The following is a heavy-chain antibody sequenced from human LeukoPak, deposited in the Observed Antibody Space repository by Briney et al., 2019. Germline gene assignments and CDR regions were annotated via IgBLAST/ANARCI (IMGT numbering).Heavy chain of an antibody. V-gene: IGHV3-48*01. J-gene: IGHJ4*02. CDR3: ARDGRGLGNYFDY. CDR2: ISSSSGTI. D-gene: IGHD3-10*01. Sequence: GGSLRLSCAASGFTFSSYSMNWVRQAPGRGLGWVSYISSSSGTIYYADSVKGRFTISRDNAKNSLYLQMNSLRAEDTAVYYCARDGRGLGNYFDYWGQGTLVTVSS. CDR1: GFTFSSYS.